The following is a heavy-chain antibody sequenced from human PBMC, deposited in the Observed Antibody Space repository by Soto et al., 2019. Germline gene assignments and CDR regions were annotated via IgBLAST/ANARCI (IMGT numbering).Heavy chain of an antibody. J-gene: IGHJ3*02. Sequence: GASVKVSCKASGYTFTSYDINWVRQATGQGLEWMGWMNPNSGNTGYAQKFQGRVTITADESTSTAYMELSSLRSEDTAVYYCLPHYYDSSGTGAFDIWGQGTMVTVSS. V-gene: IGHV1-8*01. CDR1: GYTFTSYD. CDR2: MNPNSGNT. D-gene: IGHD3-22*01. CDR3: LPHYYDSSGTGAFDI.